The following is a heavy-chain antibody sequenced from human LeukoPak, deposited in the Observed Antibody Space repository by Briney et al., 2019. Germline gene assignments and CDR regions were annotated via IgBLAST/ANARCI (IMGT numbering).Heavy chain of an antibody. CDR2: ISSSSSYI. Sequence: GGSLRLSCAGSGFTFSSYSMNWVRQAPGKGLEWVSSISSSSSYIYYADSAKGRFTVSRDNAKNSLYLQMNSLRAEDTAVYYCARDFTAGDAFDIWGQGTRVTVSS. D-gene: IGHD3-16*01. V-gene: IGHV3-21*01. CDR1: GFTFSSYS. CDR3: ARDFTAGDAFDI. J-gene: IGHJ3*02.